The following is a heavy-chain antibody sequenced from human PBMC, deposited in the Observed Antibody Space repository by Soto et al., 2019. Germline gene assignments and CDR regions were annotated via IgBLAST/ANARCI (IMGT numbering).Heavy chain of an antibody. Sequence: QITLKESGPTLVEPTQTLTLTCTFSGFSRSTSGVGVGWFRQPPGKALEWLALFYWDDDKRYSPSLKSRLTITKDTSKNQVVLTMTNMDPVDTATYYCARTYCGYGYYYGMDVWGQGTTVTVSS. D-gene: IGHD5-12*01. CDR2: FYWDDDK. CDR3: ARTYCGYGYYYGMDV. V-gene: IGHV2-5*02. CDR1: GFSRSTSGVG. J-gene: IGHJ6*02.